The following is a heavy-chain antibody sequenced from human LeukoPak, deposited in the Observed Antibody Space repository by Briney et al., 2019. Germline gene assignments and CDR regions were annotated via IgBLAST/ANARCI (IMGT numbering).Heavy chain of an antibody. CDR1: GGSFSGYY. Sequence: SETLSLTCAVYGGSFSGYYWSWIRQPPGKGLEWIGEINHSGSTNYNPSLKSRVTVSVDTSKNQFSLKLSSVTAADTAVYYCARGLVVVYFDYWGQGTLVTVSS. D-gene: IGHD2-15*01. CDR3: ARGLVVVYFDY. CDR2: INHSGST. V-gene: IGHV4-34*01. J-gene: IGHJ4*02.